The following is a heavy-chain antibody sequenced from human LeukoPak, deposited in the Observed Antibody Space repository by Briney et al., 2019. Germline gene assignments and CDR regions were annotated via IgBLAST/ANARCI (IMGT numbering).Heavy chain of an antibody. V-gene: IGHV3-30*18. J-gene: IGHJ4*02. CDR3: AKGWEGPDY. Sequence: GGSLRLSCAASGFTFSSYGMHWVRQAPGKGLEWVAVISYDGSNKYYADSVKGRFTISRDNSKNTLYLQMNSLRAEDTAVYYCAKGWEGPDYWGQGTLVTVSS. D-gene: IGHD1-26*01. CDR1: GFTFSSYG. CDR2: ISYDGSNK.